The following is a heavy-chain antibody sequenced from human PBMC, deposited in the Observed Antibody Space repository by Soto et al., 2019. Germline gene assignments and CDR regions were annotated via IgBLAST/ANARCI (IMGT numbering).Heavy chain of an antibody. V-gene: IGHV3-30*18. CDR2: ISYDGSNK. CDR1: GFTFSSYG. Sequence: GGSLRLSCAASGFTFSSYGMHWVRQAPGKGLEWVAVISYDGSNKYYADSVKGRFTISRDNSKNTLYLQMNSLRAEDTAVYYCAKDLGRLRLQQLSVYYYYGMDVWGQGTTVTVSS. CDR3: AKDLGRLRLQQLSVYYYYGMDV. D-gene: IGHD6-13*01. J-gene: IGHJ6*02.